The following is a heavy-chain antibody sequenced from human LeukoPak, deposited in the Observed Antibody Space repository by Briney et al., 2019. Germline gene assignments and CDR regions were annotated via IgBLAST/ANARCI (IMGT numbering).Heavy chain of an antibody. V-gene: IGHV1-18*01. Sequence: ASVKVSCKTSGYMFTSYGISWIRQAPGQGLEWMGWINIYKGNTYYAQKFQGRVTMTTDTSTSTAYIELRSLRSDDTALYYCARNPYYDSKGYYAYWGQGTLVTVSS. D-gene: IGHD3-22*01. CDR1: GYMFTSYG. CDR2: INIYKGNT. J-gene: IGHJ4*02. CDR3: ARNPYYDSKGYYAY.